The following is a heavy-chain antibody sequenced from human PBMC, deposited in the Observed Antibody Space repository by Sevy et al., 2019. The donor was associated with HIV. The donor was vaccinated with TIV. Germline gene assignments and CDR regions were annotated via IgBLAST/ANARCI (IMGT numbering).Heavy chain of an antibody. CDR3: ARDTYCSGGSCYGDDAFDI. J-gene: IGHJ3*02. CDR2: IYSGGST. Sequence: GGSLRLSCAASGFTVSSNYMSWVRQAPGKGLEWVSVIYSGGSTYYADSVKGRFTISRDNSKNTLYLQMNCLRAEDTAVYYWARDTYCSGGSCYGDDAFDIRGQGTMVTVSS. D-gene: IGHD2-15*01. V-gene: IGHV3-53*01. CDR1: GFTVSSNY.